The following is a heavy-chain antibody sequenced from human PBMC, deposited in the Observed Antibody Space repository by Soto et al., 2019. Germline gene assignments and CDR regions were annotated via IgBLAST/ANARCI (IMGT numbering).Heavy chain of an antibody. CDR3: AKDPKNGDFWSGYPPAAFDY. D-gene: IGHD3-3*01. CDR2: ISGSGGST. V-gene: IGHV3-23*01. CDR1: GFTFSSYA. J-gene: IGHJ4*02. Sequence: EVQLLESGGGLVQPGGSLRLSCAASGFTFSSYAMSWVRQAPGKGLEWVSAISGSGGSTYYAASVKGRFTISRDHSKNTLYLQMNSLRAEDTAVYYCAKDPKNGDFWSGYPPAAFDYWGQGTLVTVSS.